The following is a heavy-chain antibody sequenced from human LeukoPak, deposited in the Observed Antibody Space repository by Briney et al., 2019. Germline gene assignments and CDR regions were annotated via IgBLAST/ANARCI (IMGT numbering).Heavy chain of an antibody. CDR1: GFTFTSSA. V-gene: IGHV1-58*01. J-gene: IGHJ3*02. CDR3: AAGYSKALWGSSIDAFDI. Sequence: SVKVSCKASGFTFTSSAVQWVRQARGQRLEWIGWIVVDSGNTNYAQKFQERVTITRDMSTSTAYMELSSLRSEDTAVYYCAAGYSKALWGSSIDAFDIWGQGTMVTVSS. D-gene: IGHD3-10*01. CDR2: IVVDSGNT.